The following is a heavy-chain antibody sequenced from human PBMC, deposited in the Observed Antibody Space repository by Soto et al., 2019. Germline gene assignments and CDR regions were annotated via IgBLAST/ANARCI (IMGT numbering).Heavy chain of an antibody. D-gene: IGHD6-19*01. V-gene: IGHV3-11*01. CDR1: GSTFSDNY. CDR2: ISGGGGTT. CDR3: ARGAKPYSSGRDVLDI. Sequence: QVQLVESGGGLVKPGGSLRLSCAASGSTFSDNYMSWIRQAPGKGLEWISYISGGGGTTHYADSVKGRFTISRDNAKNLLYLQMNNLRVEDTAVYYCARGAKPYSSGRDVLDIWGQGTMVTVSS. J-gene: IGHJ3*02.